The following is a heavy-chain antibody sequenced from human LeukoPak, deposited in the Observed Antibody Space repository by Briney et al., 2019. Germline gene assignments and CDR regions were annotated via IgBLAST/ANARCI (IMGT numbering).Heavy chain of an antibody. D-gene: IGHD3-16*01. CDR2: TSYDGSNK. CDR3: ARDPGEIKFGGVSNY. CDR1: GFTFSSYA. V-gene: IGHV3-30-3*01. J-gene: IGHJ4*02. Sequence: RSLRLSCAASGFTFSSYAMHWVRQAPGKGLEWVAVTSYDGSNKYYADSVKGRFTISRDNSKNTLYLQMNSLRAEDTAVYYCARDPGEIKFGGVSNYWGQGTLVTVSS.